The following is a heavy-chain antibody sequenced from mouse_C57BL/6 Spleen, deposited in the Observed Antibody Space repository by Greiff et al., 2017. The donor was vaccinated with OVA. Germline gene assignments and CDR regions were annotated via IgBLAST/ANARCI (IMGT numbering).Heavy chain of an antibody. V-gene: IGHV1-80*01. CDR1: GYAFSSYW. D-gene: IGHD1-1*01. J-gene: IGHJ4*01. CDR3: ARSYYYGSSDEEKGHYYAMDY. Sequence: VKLQQSGAELVKPGASVKISCKASGYAFSSYWMNWVKQRPGKGLEWIGQIYPGDGDTNYNGKFKGKATLTADKSSSTAYMQLSSLTSEDSAVYFCARSYYYGSSDEEKGHYYAMDYWGQGTSVTVSS. CDR2: IYPGDGDT.